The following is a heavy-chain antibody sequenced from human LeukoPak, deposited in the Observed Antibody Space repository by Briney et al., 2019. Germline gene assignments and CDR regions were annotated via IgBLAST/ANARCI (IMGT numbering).Heavy chain of an antibody. J-gene: IGHJ4*02. Sequence: GGSLRLSCAASGFTFSSSWMTWVRQAPGKGLEWVASIREDGSEKTSVDSVKGRFTISRDNAKNSLYLQMNSLRAEDTALYYCARDDYGSGSWNDYWGQGTLVTVSS. V-gene: IGHV3-7*03. CDR2: IREDGSEK. CDR1: GFTFSSSW. D-gene: IGHD3-10*01. CDR3: ARDDYGSGSWNDY.